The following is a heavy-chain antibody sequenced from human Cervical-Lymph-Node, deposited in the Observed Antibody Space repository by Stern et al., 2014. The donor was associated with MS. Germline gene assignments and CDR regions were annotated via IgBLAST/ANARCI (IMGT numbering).Heavy chain of an antibody. V-gene: IGHV3-13*01. J-gene: IGHJ5*02. CDR3: GRGGIAAAIDL. CDR1: GFSFSNHD. D-gene: IGHD6-13*01. CDR2: IGTAGDT. Sequence: EVHLVESGGGLVQPGGSLRLSCAASGFSFSNHDMHWVRQGTGKGVEWVSNIGTAGDTWNAGPVKGRFTISRVDDQSSLHIQMNSLRVGDTAGYYCGRGGIAAAIDLWGQGTLVTVSS.